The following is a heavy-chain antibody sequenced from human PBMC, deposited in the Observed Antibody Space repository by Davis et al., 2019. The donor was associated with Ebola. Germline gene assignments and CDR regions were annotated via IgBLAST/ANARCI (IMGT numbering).Heavy chain of an antibody. CDR2: IYYSGST. CDR3: ARIFGVVRYFDY. Sequence: SETLSLTCTVSGGSISSSSYYWGWIRQPPGKGLEWIGSIYYSGSTYYNPSLKSRVTISVDTSKNQFSLKLSSVTAADTAVYYCARIFGVVRYFDYWGQGTLVTVSS. V-gene: IGHV4-39*01. CDR1: GGSISSSSYY. D-gene: IGHD3-3*01. J-gene: IGHJ4*02.